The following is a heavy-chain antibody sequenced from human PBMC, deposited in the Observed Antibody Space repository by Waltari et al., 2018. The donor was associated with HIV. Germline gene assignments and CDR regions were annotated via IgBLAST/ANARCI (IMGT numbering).Heavy chain of an antibody. D-gene: IGHD6-13*01. J-gene: IGHJ3*02. CDR2: INHSGST. CDR1: GGSFSGYY. Sequence: QVQLPQWGAGLLKPSETLSLTCAVYGGSFSGYYWSWVRQPPGKGLEWIGEINHSGSTNYNPSLKSRVTISVDTSKNQFSLKLSSVTAADTAVYYCARIAAAGDAFDIWGQGTMVTVSS. V-gene: IGHV4-34*01. CDR3: ARIAAAGDAFDI.